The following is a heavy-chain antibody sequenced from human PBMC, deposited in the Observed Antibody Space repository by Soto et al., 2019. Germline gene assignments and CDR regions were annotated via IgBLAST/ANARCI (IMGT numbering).Heavy chain of an antibody. D-gene: IGHD3-22*01. J-gene: IGHJ4*02. V-gene: IGHV4-34*01. CDR3: ARGSHKLHSYDSSCFYDYVDY. Sequence: QVQLQQWGAGLLKPSETLSLPCAVYGGSFSDYSWTWIRQPPGTGLEWIGESNDSGSTNYTQSLERRVTISRDTSKNRFSLKLRSVTAADTAVYYCARGSHKLHSYDSSCFYDYVDYWVQGSLVIVSS. CDR1: GGSFSDYS. CDR2: SNDSGST.